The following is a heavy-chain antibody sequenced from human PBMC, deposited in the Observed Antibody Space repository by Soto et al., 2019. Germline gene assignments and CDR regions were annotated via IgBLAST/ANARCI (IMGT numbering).Heavy chain of an antibody. CDR3: AHRSQHYDSSGLGYDS. J-gene: IGHJ4*02. Sequence: SGPTLVNPTQTLTLTCMFSGFSLSTTGVGVGWIRQPPGKALEWLGLIYWDDDKRYRPSLESRLAITKDTSNNQVVLTMTNVDPVDTATYYCAHRSQHYDSSGLGYDSWGQGTLVTVSS. D-gene: IGHD3-22*01. CDR2: IYWDDDK. CDR1: GFSLSTTGVG. V-gene: IGHV2-5*02.